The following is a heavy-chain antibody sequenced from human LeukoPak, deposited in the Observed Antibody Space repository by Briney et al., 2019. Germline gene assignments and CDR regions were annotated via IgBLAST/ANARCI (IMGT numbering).Heavy chain of an antibody. D-gene: IGHD6-19*01. J-gene: IGHJ4*02. CDR1: GFTASRNY. CDR2: IYSGGST. V-gene: IGHV3-66*01. Sequence: GGSLRLSCAASGFTASRNYMSWVRQAPGKGLEWVSVIYSGGSTYYADSVKGRFTISRDNSKNTLYLQMNSLRAEDTAVYYCASPYSSGWYSFDYWGQGTLVTVSS. CDR3: ASPYSSGWYSFDY.